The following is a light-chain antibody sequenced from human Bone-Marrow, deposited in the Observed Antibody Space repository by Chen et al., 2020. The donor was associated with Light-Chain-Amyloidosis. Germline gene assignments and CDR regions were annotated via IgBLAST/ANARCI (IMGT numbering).Light chain of an antibody. CDR1: LTISSNY. J-gene: IGKJ4*01. CDR2: GSC. CDR3: QQYGTSPLA. Sequence: EIVLTPSPGTLSLSPGEGANLSCRASLTISSNYLTWYQQKFGQAPRLLIYGSCSRATGIPDRFTGSGSGTDFTLSINRLEPEDFAMYYCQQYGTSPLAVGGGTKVEIK. V-gene: IGKV3-20*01.